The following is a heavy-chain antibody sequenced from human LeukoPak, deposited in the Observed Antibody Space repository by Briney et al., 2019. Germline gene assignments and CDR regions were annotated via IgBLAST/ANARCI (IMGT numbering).Heavy chain of an antibody. CDR2: IYYNGST. V-gene: IGHV4-39*01. D-gene: IGHD5-12*01. J-gene: IGHJ5*02. Sequence: PSETLSLTCTVSGGSITSSTYYWGWIRQPPGKGLEWIGSIYYNGSTHYNPSLKSRVTISVDTSKNQFSLKLSSVTAADTAVYYCARRFGNLRTVIRLPFDPWGQGTLVTVSS. CDR3: ARRFGNLRTVIRLPFDP. CDR1: GGSITSSTYY.